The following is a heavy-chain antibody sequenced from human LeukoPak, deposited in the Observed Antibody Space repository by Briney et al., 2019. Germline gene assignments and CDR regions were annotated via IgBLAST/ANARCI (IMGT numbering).Heavy chain of an antibody. CDR2: IYDSGAT. Sequence: SETLSLTCTVSGGSISSYDWSWIRQPPGKVLEGIGYIYDSGATNYNHSLKSRVTILVDTSQHQFSLKLSSVNAAETDVYYCARHEYSSSWYYFDYWGQGTVVSVSS. CDR1: GGSISSYD. V-gene: IGHV4-59*08. CDR3: ARHEYSSSWYYFDY. D-gene: IGHD6-13*01. J-gene: IGHJ4*02.